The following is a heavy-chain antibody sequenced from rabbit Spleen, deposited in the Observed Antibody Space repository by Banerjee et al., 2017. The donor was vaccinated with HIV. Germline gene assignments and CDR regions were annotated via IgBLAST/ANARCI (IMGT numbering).Heavy chain of an antibody. D-gene: IGHD4-1*01. Sequence: QSLEESGGGLVQPEGSLTLTCKASGFSFSYNDYMCWVRQAPGKGLEWIACTAGGRSSFTYYASWAKGRFTISKTSSTTVTLQMTSLTAADTATYFCARDLAGVIGWNFNLWGQGTLVTVS. J-gene: IGHJ4*01. CDR2: TAGGRSSFT. CDR3: ARDLAGVIGWNFNL. V-gene: IGHV1S40*01. CDR1: GFSFSYNDY.